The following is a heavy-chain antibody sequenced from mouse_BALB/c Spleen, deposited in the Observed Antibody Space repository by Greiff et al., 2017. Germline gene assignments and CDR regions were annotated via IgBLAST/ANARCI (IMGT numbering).Heavy chain of an antibody. V-gene: IGHV7-3*02. D-gene: IGHD2-14*01. CDR1: GFTFTDYY. CDR2: IRNKANGYTT. Sequence: EVKLVESGGGLVQPGGSLRLSCATSGFTFTDYYMSWVRQPPGKALEWLGFIRNKANGYTTEYSASVQGRFTISRDNSQSILYLQMNTLRDEDSATYYCTRDGYRYDGDWYFDVWGAGTTVTVSS. J-gene: IGHJ1*01. CDR3: TRDGYRYDGDWYFDV.